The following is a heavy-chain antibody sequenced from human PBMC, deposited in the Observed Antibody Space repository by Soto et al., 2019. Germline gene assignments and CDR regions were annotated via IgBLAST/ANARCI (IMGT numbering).Heavy chain of an antibody. CDR1: GDSITKSTYY. CDR2: IYYAGNT. J-gene: IGHJ4*02. V-gene: IGHV4-39*01. CDR3: ASVPYYGSGGDGPYFFDY. Sequence: SETLSLTCTVSGDSITKSTYYWAWVRQTPGKGPEWIGSIYYAGNTYYNPSLQSRVTISVDASKNQFSLELQSVTAADSAVYYCASVPYYGSGGDGPYFFDYWGQGSLVTV. D-gene: IGHD2-15*01.